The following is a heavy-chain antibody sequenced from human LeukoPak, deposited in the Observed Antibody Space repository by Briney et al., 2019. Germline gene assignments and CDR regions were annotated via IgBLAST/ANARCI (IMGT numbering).Heavy chain of an antibody. CDR3: AKGAGIYYYYGMDV. V-gene: IGHV3-30*18. CDR2: ISYDGSNK. J-gene: IGHJ6*02. Sequence: PGGSLRLSCAASGFTFSSYGMHWVRQAPGKGLGWVAVISYDGSNKYYADSVKGRFTISRDNSKNTLYLQMNSLRAENTAVYYCAKGAGIYYYYGMDVWGPGTTVTVSS. CDR1: GFTFSSYG. D-gene: IGHD6-19*01.